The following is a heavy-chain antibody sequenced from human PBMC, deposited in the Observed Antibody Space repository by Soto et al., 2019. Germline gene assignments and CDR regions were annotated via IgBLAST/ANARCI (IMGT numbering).Heavy chain of an antibody. J-gene: IGHJ6*02. CDR3: AREVLDYDILPHHYYYYGMDV. D-gene: IGHD3-9*01. CDR2: INPNSGGT. Sequence: ASVKVSCKASGDTFTGYYMHWVRQAPGQGLEWMGWINPNSGGTNYAQKFQGRVTMTRDTSISTAYMELSRLRSDDTAVYYCAREVLDYDILPHHYYYYGMDVWGQGTTVTVSS. CDR1: GDTFTGYY. V-gene: IGHV1-2*02.